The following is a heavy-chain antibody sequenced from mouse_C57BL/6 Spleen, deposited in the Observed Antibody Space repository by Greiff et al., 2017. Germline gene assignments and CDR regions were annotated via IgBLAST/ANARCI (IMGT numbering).Heavy chain of an antibody. Sequence: QVHVKQPGAELVRPGSSVKLSCKASGYTFTSYWMHWVKQRPIQGLEWIGNIDPSDSETHYNQKFKDKATLTVDKSSSTAYMQLSSLTSEDSAVYYWARASIYYGNYRYFDVWGTGTTVTVSS. J-gene: IGHJ1*03. CDR1: GYTFTSYW. D-gene: IGHD2-1*01. V-gene: IGHV1-52*01. CDR3: ARASIYYGNYRYFDV. CDR2: IDPSDSET.